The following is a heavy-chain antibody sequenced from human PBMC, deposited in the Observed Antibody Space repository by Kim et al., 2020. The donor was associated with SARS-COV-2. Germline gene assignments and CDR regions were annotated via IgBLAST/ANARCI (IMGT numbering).Heavy chain of an antibody. CDR3: ARGTYLG. D-gene: IGHD1-1*01. Sequence: DGSSTSYADSVKGRFTISRDNAKNTLYLQMNSLRAEDTAVYYCARGTYLGWGQGTLVTVSS. CDR2: DGSST. V-gene: IGHV3-74*01. J-gene: IGHJ4*02.